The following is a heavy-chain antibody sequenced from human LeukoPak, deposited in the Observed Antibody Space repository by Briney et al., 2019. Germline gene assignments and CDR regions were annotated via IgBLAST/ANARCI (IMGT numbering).Heavy chain of an antibody. Sequence: PSETLSLTCTVSGGSISSGSYYWSWIRQPAGKGLEWIGRIYTSGSTNYNPSLKSRVTISVDTSKNQFSLKLSSVTAADTAVYYCARGGSGYYCYWGQGTLVTVSP. CDR1: GGSISSGSYY. CDR3: ARGGSGYYCY. D-gene: IGHD3-22*01. J-gene: IGHJ4*02. CDR2: IYTSGST. V-gene: IGHV4-61*02.